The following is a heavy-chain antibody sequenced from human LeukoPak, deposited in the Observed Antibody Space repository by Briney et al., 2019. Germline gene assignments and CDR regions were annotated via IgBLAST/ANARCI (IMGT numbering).Heavy chain of an antibody. CDR3: AREPLAVTAANNAFDF. CDR2: LNPNNGDT. Sequence: GASVKVSCKASGYTFTYYYMHWVRQAPGQGLEWMGWLNPNNGDTGSAQKFQGRVTMTRDTSIRTAYMELSRLTSDDTAIYYCAREPLAVTAANNAFDFWGQGTMVTVSS. J-gene: IGHJ3*01. CDR1: GYTFTYYY. V-gene: IGHV1-2*02. D-gene: IGHD2-15*01.